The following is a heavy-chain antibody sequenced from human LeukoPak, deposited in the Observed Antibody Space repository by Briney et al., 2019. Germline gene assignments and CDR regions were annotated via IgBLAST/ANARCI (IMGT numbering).Heavy chain of an antibody. J-gene: IGHJ4*02. D-gene: IGHD3-10*01. CDR3: ARDRDYYNYFEY. V-gene: IGHV3-7*04. Sequence: GGSLRLSCAASGFTLSRYWMSWVRRAPGKGLEWVANIEHDGSEKYYVDSVKGRFTISRDNAKNSLYLQMNSLRGEDTAVYYCARDRDYYNYFEYWGQGTLVTVSS. CDR1: GFTLSRYW. CDR2: IEHDGSEK.